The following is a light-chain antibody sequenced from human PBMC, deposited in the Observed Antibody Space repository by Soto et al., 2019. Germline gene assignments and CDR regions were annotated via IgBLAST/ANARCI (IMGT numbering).Light chain of an antibody. J-gene: IGKJ4*01. CDR2: KAS. V-gene: IGKV1-5*03. CDR1: QRMSSW. CDR3: QEYSSYPRLT. Sequence: DIQMTQSPSTLSASVGDRVTITCRASQRMSSWLAWYQQKPGKAPKLLIYKASILESGVPSRFSGSGSGTEFTITISSLQPDDFSTSYCQEYSSYPRLTFGGGTKVEIK.